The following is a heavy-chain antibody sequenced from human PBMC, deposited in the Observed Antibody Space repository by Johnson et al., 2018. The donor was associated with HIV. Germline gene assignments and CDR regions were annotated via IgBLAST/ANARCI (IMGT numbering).Heavy chain of an antibody. J-gene: IGHJ3*02. D-gene: IGHD6-13*01. CDR1: GFTFSDYY. CDR2: ISSSGSTI. Sequence: QVQLVESGGGLVKPGGSLRLSCAASGFTFSDYYMSWIRQAPGKGLEWVSYISSSGSTIYSAALVKGRLTISRDNAKNSLYLQMNSLRAEDTDVYYCAIDHSSSVTPGDAFDSWGQGTMVTVSS. CDR3: AIDHSSSVTPGDAFDS. V-gene: IGHV3-11*04.